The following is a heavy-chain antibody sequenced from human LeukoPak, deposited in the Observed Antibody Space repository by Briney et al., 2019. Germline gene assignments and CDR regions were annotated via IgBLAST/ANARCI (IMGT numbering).Heavy chain of an antibody. CDR1: GYSFTSYW. V-gene: IGHV5-10-1*01. CDR2: IDPSDSYT. Sequence: GESLGISFKGSGYSFTSYWISWVGPMPGKGLGWMGRIDPSDSYTNYSPSFQGHVTISADKSISTAYLQWSSLKASDTAMYYCARHALIGSESPYEYWGLGTLVTVSS. J-gene: IGHJ4*02. D-gene: IGHD3-10*01. CDR3: ARHALIGSESPYEY.